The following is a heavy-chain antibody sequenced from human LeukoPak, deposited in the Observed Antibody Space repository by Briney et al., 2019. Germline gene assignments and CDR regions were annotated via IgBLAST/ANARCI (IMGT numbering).Heavy chain of an antibody. CDR1: GFTFSSYE. CDR2: ISSSGSTI. V-gene: IGHV3-48*03. D-gene: IGHD6-13*01. CDR3: ARVIVGSSSWYDY. J-gene: IGHJ4*02. Sequence: GGSLRLSCAASGFTFSSYEMNWVRQAPGKGLEWVSYISSSGSTIYYADSVKGRFTISRDNVKNSLYLQMNSLRAEDTAVYYCARVIVGSSSWYDYWGQGTLVTVSS.